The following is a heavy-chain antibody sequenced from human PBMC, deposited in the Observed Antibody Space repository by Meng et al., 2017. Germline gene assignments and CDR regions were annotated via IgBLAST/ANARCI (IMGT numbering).Heavy chain of an antibody. J-gene: IGHJ4*02. Sequence: GESLKISCAASGFTFSSYGMSWVRPAPGKGLEWVANIKQDGSEKYYVDSVKGRFTISRDNAKNSLYLQMNSLRAEDTAVYYCARRPHSIVVVPAAHFDYWGQGTLVTVSS. CDR1: GFTFSSYG. V-gene: IGHV3-7*01. CDR2: IKQDGSEK. D-gene: IGHD2-2*01. CDR3: ARRPHSIVVVPAAHFDY.